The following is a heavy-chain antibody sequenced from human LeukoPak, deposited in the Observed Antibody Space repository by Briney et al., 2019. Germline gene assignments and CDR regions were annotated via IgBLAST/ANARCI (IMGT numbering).Heavy chain of an antibody. CDR2: ISSSSSYI. V-gene: IGHV3-21*01. J-gene: IGHJ6*02. D-gene: IGHD2-15*01. CDR3: ARVGGGYCSGGSCSYYYYYGMDV. CDR1: GFTFSSYS. Sequence: PGGSLRLSCAASGFTFSSYSMNWVRQAPGKGLEWVSSISSSSSYIYYADSVKGRFTISRDNAKNSLYLQMNSLRAEETAVYYCARVGGGYCSGGSCSYYYYYGMDVWGQGTTVTVSS.